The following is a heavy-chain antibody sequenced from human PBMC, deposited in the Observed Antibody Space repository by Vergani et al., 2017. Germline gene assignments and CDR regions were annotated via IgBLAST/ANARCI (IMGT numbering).Heavy chain of an antibody. Sequence: QVQLQQWGAGLLKPSETLSLTCAVSGGSFSGYYWSWIRQPPGKGLEWIGEINHSGSTNYNPSLKSRVTISVDTSKNQFSLKLSSVTAADTAVYYCARGGGLLAEPNFDPWGQGTLVTVSS. D-gene: IGHD3-16*01. J-gene: IGHJ5*02. CDR2: INHSGST. CDR3: ARGGGLLAEPNFDP. V-gene: IGHV4-34*01. CDR1: GGSFSGYY.